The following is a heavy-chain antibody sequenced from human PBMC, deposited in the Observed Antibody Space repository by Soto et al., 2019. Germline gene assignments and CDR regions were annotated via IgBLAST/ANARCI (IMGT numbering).Heavy chain of an antibody. Sequence: GGSLRLSCAASGFTFSPYSMNWVRQAPGKGLEWISYISSSAAYIYYADSVKGRFTISRDNAENSLYLQMDSLRAEDTAVYYCARDRDYSFDFWGQGTLVTVSS. CDR2: ISSSAAYI. V-gene: IGHV3-21*05. CDR3: ARDRDYSFDF. J-gene: IGHJ4*02. CDR1: GFTFSPYS. D-gene: IGHD3-10*01.